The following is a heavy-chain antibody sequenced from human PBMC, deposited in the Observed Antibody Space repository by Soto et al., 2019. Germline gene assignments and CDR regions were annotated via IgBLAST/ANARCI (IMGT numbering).Heavy chain of an antibody. V-gene: IGHV3-23*01. CDR3: AKAPYWSGGGCYSIHGDY. Sequence: EVQLLESGGGLVQPGGSLRLSCAASGFTFNSYAMSWVRQAPGKGLEWVSSISGSGGTTYYADSVKGRFSISRDNSKNTLFLQMNILGAEDRAVYYCAKAPYWSGGGCYSIHGDYWGQGTLVTVSS. CDR2: ISGSGGTT. CDR1: GFTFNSYA. J-gene: IGHJ4*02. D-gene: IGHD2-15*01.